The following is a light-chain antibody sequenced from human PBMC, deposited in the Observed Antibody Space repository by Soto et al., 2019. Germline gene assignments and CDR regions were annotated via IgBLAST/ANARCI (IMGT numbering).Light chain of an antibody. Sequence: EIVMTRSPATLSVSPGERATLSCRASQSVSRNLAWYQQKPGQAPRLLIYGASTRATGIPARFSGSGSGTEFTLTISSLQSEDLAVYYCQLYKSWPPLTFGGGTKLEIK. CDR3: QLYKSWPPLT. J-gene: IGKJ4*01. CDR1: QSVSRN. V-gene: IGKV3-15*01. CDR2: GAS.